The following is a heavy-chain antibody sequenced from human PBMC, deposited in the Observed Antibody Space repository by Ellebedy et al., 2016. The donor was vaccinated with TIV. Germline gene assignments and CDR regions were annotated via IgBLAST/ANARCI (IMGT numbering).Heavy chain of an antibody. Sequence: SGPTLVKPTQTLTLTCTFSGFSLSTSGVGVGWIRQPPGKALEWLALIYWDDDKRYSPSLKSRLTITKDTSKNQVVLTMTNMDPVDTATYYCAHRRPLGCSGGSCYPKGWFDPWGQGTLVTVSS. J-gene: IGHJ5*02. V-gene: IGHV2-5*02. CDR1: GFSLSTSGVG. CDR3: AHRRPLGCSGGSCYPKGWFDP. CDR2: IYWDDDK. D-gene: IGHD2-15*01.